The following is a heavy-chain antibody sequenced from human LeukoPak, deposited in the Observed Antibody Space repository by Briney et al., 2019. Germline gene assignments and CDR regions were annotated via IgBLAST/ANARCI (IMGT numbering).Heavy chain of an antibody. CDR3: ARDFNDWNDGWGYYFDY. CDR2: ISSSSSTI. Sequence: GGSLRLSCAASGFTFSSYSMNWVRQAPGKGLEWVSYISSSSSTIYYADSVKGRFTISRDNAKNSLYLQMNSLRAEDTAVYHCARDFNDWNDGWGYYFDYWGQGTLVTVSS. J-gene: IGHJ4*02. CDR1: GFTFSSYS. D-gene: IGHD1-1*01. V-gene: IGHV3-48*01.